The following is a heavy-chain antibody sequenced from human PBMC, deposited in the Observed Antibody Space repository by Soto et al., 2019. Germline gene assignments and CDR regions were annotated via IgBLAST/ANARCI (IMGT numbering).Heavy chain of an antibody. V-gene: IGHV3-7*01. Sequence: GGSLRLSCAASGFTFSSYWMSWVRQAPGKGLEWVANIKQDGSEKYYVDSVKGRFTISRDNAKNSLYLQMSSLRAEDTAVYYCARGLRIVVVPAAKYNWFDPWGQGTLVTVSS. CDR3: ARGLRIVVVPAAKYNWFDP. D-gene: IGHD2-2*01. CDR1: GFTFSSYW. CDR2: IKQDGSEK. J-gene: IGHJ5*02.